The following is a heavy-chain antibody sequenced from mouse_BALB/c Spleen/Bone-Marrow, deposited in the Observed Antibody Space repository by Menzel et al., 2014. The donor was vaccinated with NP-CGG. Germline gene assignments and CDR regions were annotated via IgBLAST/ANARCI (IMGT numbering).Heavy chain of an antibody. D-gene: IGHD1-1*01. CDR3: ARLYGNTFDY. V-gene: IGHV15-2*02. Sequence: QVQLQQSGSELRSPGSSVKLSCKDFDSEVFPITYMSWVRQKPGHGFEWIGDILPSIGRTIYGQNFADKATLDADTVSNTAYSELNGLTSEDSAIYYCARLYGNTFDYWGQGTTLTVSS. CDR1: DSEVFPITY. CDR2: ILPSIGRT. J-gene: IGHJ2*01.